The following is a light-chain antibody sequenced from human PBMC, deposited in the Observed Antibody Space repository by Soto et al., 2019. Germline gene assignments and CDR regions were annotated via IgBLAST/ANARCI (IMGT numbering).Light chain of an antibody. CDR1: RSDVGGYNL. J-gene: IGLJ1*01. CDR3: CSYGGSSAYV. Sequence: QSALTQPASVSGSPGQSITISCTGTRSDVGGYNLVSWYQRHPGKAPQLMIFEDSKRPSGVSDRFSGSKSGNTASLTISGLQAEDEADYFCCSYGGSSAYVFGPGTKLTVL. V-gene: IGLV2-23*01. CDR2: EDS.